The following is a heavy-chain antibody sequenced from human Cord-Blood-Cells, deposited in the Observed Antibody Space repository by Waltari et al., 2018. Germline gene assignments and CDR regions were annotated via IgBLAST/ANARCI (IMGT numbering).Heavy chain of an antibody. D-gene: IGHD3-22*01. CDR3: ARDMSSGYYGAFDI. J-gene: IGHJ3*02. Sequence: QVQLQESGPGLVKPSETLSLTCTVPGGSISSPYCTWIRQPPGKGLEWIGYIYYSGSTNYNPSLKSRVTISVDTSKNQFSLKLSSVTAADTAVYYCARDMSSGYYGAFDIWGQGTMVTVSS. CDR2: IYYSGST. V-gene: IGHV4-59*11. CDR1: GGSISSPY.